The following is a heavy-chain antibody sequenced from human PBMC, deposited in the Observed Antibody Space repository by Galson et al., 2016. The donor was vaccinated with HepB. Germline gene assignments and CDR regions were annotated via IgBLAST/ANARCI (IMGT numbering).Heavy chain of an antibody. CDR2: TYCNGRT. CDR1: GGSISTFH. D-gene: IGHD1-26*01. J-gene: IGHJ1*01. V-gene: IGHV4-59*01. CDR3: AADKDWSYGKYLGL. Sequence: SETLSLTCTVSGGSISTFHWNWVRQPPGKGLEWIGETYCNGRTNYDYNPSLKSRVTISVDTSTNQFSLKLSSVTAGDTAVYYCAADKDWSYGKYLGLWGQGSLVTVS.